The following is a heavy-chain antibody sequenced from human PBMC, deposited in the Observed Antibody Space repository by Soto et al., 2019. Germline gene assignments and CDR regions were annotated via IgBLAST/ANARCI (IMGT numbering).Heavy chain of an antibody. CDR1: GGSISDDTYY. V-gene: IGHV4-39*01. CDR2: IYYSGTS. D-gene: IGHD1-26*01. J-gene: IGHJ5*02. CDR3: ARRNELSGGYGPGPRYNWFDP. Sequence: SETLSLTCTVSGGSISDDTYYWGWIRQPPGKGLEWIGCIYYSGTSSYNPSLESRVTMSVDTSKKHLSLRLRSVTATDTAVYYCARRNELSGGYGPGPRYNWFDPWGQGTLVTVSS.